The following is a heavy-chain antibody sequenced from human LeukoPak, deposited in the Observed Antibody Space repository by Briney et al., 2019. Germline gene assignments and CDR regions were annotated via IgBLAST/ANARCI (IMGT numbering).Heavy chain of an antibody. D-gene: IGHD2-8*01. V-gene: IGHV3-30*18. J-gene: IGHJ6*02. Sequence: GGSLRLSCAASGFTFSSYGMHWVRQAPGKGLEWVAVISYDGSNKYYADSVKGRFTISRDNSKNTLYLQMNSLRAEDTAVYYCAKNGYNSYGMDAWGQGTTVTVSS. CDR1: GFTFSSYG. CDR2: ISYDGSNK. CDR3: AKNGYNSYGMDA.